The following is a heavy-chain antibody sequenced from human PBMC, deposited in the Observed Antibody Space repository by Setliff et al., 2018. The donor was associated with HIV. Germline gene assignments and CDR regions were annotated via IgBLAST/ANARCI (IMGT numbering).Heavy chain of an antibody. CDR2: ISGYNGNT. CDR1: SYTFTRYG. D-gene: IGHD6-19*01. V-gene: IGHV1-18*01. CDR3: ARDGLLVAGIRFDY. Sequence: ASVKVSCKASSYTFTRYGISWVRQAPGQGLEWMGWISGYNGNTKYAQSFQGRVAMTTETSTSTAYMEMSGLRSEDTAVYFCARDGLLVAGIRFDYWGQGTLVTVSS. J-gene: IGHJ4*01.